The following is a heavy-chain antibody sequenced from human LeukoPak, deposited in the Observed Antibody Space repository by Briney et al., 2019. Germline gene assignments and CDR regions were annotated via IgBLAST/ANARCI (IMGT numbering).Heavy chain of an antibody. D-gene: IGHD5-12*01. Sequence: ASVKVSCKVSGYTFTDHYLHWVKQAPGNGLEWVGLVDPVDGKTTYAEKFQGRVTITADTSTATAYMELSSLRSEDTAVYYCATGIIATTRVDYWGQGTLVTVSS. J-gene: IGHJ4*02. CDR1: GYTFTDHY. CDR3: ATGIIATTRVDY. V-gene: IGHV1-69-2*01. CDR2: VDPVDGKT.